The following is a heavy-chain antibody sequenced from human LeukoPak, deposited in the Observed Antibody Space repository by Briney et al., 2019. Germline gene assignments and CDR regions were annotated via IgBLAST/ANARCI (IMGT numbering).Heavy chain of an antibody. CDR2: IYPSGSS. V-gene: IGHV4-30-2*01. CDR3: ARGPQKPYNVYDGSFDP. J-gene: IGHJ5*02. CDR1: GGSISSDNYS. Sequence: PSETLSLTCAVSGGSISSDNYSWSWIRQPPGKGLEWIGYIYPSGSSYHNPSLKSRVTIVVDTSKNQFSLSLSSVTAADTAVYYCARGPQKPYNVYDGSFDPWGQGTLVTVSS. D-gene: IGHD5/OR15-5a*01.